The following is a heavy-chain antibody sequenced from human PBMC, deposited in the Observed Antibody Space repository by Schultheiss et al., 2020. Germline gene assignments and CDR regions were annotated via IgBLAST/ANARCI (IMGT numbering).Heavy chain of an antibody. D-gene: IGHD1-26*01. J-gene: IGHJ1*01. Sequence: SQTLSLTCAISGDSVSSNSGTWNWIRQSPSRGLEWLGRTYYRSKWYNVYSVSVKSRISINADTSKNQFSLHLNAVTPEDTAVYYCARSESFKVYLQHWGQGTLVT. CDR1: GDSVSSNSGT. V-gene: IGHV6-1*01. CDR3: ARSESFKVYLQH. CDR2: TYYRSKWYN.